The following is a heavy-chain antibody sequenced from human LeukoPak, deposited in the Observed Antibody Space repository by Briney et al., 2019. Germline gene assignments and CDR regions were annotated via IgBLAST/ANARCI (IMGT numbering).Heavy chain of an antibody. CDR1: GFTFSNYA. CDR3: AKDRMGLSRQLDLFDY. CDR2: ISSSGGST. D-gene: IGHD6-13*01. Sequence: GGSLRLSCAASGFTFSNYAMSWVRQAPGKGLDWVSTISSSGGSTYYADSVKGRFTISRDNSKNTLYLQMNSLRAEDTAVYYCAKDRMGLSRQLDLFDYWGQGTLVTVSS. V-gene: IGHV3-23*01. J-gene: IGHJ4*02.